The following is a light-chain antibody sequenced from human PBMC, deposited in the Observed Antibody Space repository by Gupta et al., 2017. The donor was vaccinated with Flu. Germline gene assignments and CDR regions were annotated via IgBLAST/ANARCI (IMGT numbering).Light chain of an antibody. Sequence: DIQMTQSPSTLSASIGERVTITCRASQSISSWLAWYQQKPGKAPKLLIYNVSTLESGVPSRFSGSGSGTEFTLTISSLQPDDFATYFCQQYSTYSRTFGQVTKVEIK. V-gene: IGKV1-5*03. CDR3: QQYSTYSRT. CDR1: QSISSW. CDR2: NVS. J-gene: IGKJ1*01.